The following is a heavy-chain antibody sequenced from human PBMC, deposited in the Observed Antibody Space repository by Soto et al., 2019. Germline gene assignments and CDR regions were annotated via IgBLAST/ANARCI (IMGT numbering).Heavy chain of an antibody. V-gene: IGHV4-4*07. J-gene: IGHJ6*02. CDR3: AREPAAGLFYYYGMDV. D-gene: IGHD6-13*01. CDR2: IYTSGST. Sequence: SETLSLTCTVSGGSISSYYWSWIRQPAGKGLEWIGRIYTSGSTNYNPSLKSRVTMSVDTSKNQFSLKLSSVTAADTAVYYCAREPAAGLFYYYGMDVWGQGTTVTVSS. CDR1: GGSISSYY.